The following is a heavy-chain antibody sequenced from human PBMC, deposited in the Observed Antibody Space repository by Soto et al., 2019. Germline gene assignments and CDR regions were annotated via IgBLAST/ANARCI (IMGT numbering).Heavy chain of an antibody. J-gene: IGHJ5*02. CDR2: IIPILGIA. CDR3: ARGRLTVTGTKDGGSNLFDP. V-gene: IGHV1-69*02. Sequence: VKVSCKASGGTFSSYTISWVRQAPGQGLEWMGRIIPILGIANYAQKFQGRVTITADKSTSTAYMELSSLRSEDTAVYYCARGRLTVTGTKDGGSNLFDPWGQGTLVTVSS. D-gene: IGHD4-17*01. CDR1: GGTFSSYT.